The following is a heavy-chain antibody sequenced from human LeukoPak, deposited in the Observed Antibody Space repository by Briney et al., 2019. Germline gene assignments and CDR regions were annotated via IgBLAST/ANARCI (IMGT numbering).Heavy chain of an antibody. CDR2: VYYTGST. CDR3: AKDPGYCSGGSCYFFDY. J-gene: IGHJ4*02. Sequence: KASETLSLTCTVSGGSISSYYWSWVRQPPGKGLEWIGFVYYTGSTNYSPSLKSRVTISVDTSKNQFSLKLRSVTAADTAVYYCAKDPGYCSGGSCYFFDYWGQGTLVTVSS. CDR1: GGSISSYY. V-gene: IGHV4-59*01. D-gene: IGHD2-15*01.